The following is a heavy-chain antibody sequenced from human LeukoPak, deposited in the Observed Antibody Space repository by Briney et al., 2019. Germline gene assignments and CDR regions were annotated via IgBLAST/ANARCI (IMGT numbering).Heavy chain of an antibody. Sequence: PSQTLSLTCTVSGGSISSGDYYWSWIRQPPGKGLEWIGYIYYSGSTYYNPSLKSRVTISVDTFKNQFSLKLSSVTAADTAVYYCARGGGTIFGVVFFDYWGQGTLVTVSS. CDR1: GGSISSGDYY. CDR2: IYYSGST. CDR3: ARGGGTIFGVVFFDY. D-gene: IGHD3-3*01. V-gene: IGHV4-30-4*01. J-gene: IGHJ4*02.